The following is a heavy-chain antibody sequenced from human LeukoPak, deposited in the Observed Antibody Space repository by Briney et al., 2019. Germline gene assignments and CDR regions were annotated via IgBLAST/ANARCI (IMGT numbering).Heavy chain of an antibody. CDR3: ARTTYYYDSSGYWRLDYYYYYYMDV. D-gene: IGHD3-22*01. J-gene: IGHJ6*03. CDR2: IYYSGST. Sequence: PSETLSLTCTVSGGSISSYYWSWIRQPPGKGLEWIGYIYYSGSTNYNPSLKSRVTISVDTSKNQFSLKLSSVTAADAAVYYCARTTYYYDSSGYWRLDYYYYYYMDVWGKGTTATISS. CDR1: GGSISSYY. V-gene: IGHV4-59*01.